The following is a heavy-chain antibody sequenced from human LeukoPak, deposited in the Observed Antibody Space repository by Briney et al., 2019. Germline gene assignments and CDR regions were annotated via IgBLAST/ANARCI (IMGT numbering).Heavy chain of an antibody. Sequence: SETLSLTCTVSGGSVTSGNYYWGWLRQPPGKGLEWIGYIYYSGSTNYNPSLKSRVTMSLDTSKNQFSLKLSSVTAADTALYYCARENRATAGLYAFAIWGQGTMVIVSS. CDR2: IYYSGST. V-gene: IGHV4-61*01. CDR3: ARENRATAGLYAFAI. D-gene: IGHD6-13*01. CDR1: GGSVTSGNYY. J-gene: IGHJ3*02.